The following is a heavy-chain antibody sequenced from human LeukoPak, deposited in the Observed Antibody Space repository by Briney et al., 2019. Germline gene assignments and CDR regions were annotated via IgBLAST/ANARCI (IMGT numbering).Heavy chain of an antibody. CDR1: GFTFSNAW. D-gene: IGHD4/OR15-4a*01. J-gene: IGHJ4*02. CDR2: IKSKTGGETI. Sequence: GGSLRLSCAASGFTFSNAWMSWVRQAPGKGLEWVGRIKSKTGGETIDHAAPVKGRFTISRDDSKNTLYLQMNNLKIEDTAVYYCTNGPGAGCLWGQGTLVTVSS. CDR3: TNGPGAGCL. V-gene: IGHV3-15*01.